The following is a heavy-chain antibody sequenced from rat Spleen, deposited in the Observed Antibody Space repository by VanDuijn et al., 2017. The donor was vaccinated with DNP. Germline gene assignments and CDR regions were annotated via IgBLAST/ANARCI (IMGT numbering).Heavy chain of an antibody. V-gene: IGHV4-2*01. Sequence: EVKIVESGGGLVQPGRSLKLSCVASGFNLNDYWMGWARQAPGKGLEGIGEINKDSSTISYTPSLKDKFTMSRDNAQNTLYLQMSKLGSEDSAIYYCARGPNYGGHADYFDYWGQGVMVTVSS. CDR2: INKDSSTI. CDR1: GFNLNDYW. CDR3: ARGPNYGGHADYFDY. D-gene: IGHD1-11*01. J-gene: IGHJ2*01.